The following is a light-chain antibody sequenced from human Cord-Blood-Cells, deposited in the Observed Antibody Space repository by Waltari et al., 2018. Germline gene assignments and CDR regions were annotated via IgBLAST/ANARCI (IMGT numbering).Light chain of an antibody. Sequence: QSALTPPAPVSGAPGQSITLSCTGTSSDVGRYNPVSWYQQHPGKAPTLMIYEFSKRPSGVSNRFSGSKSGNTASLTISGLQAEDEADYYCCSYAGSSTPYVFGTGTKVTVL. V-gene: IGLV2-23*02. CDR1: SSDVGRYNP. J-gene: IGLJ1*01. CDR2: EFS. CDR3: CSYAGSSTPYV.